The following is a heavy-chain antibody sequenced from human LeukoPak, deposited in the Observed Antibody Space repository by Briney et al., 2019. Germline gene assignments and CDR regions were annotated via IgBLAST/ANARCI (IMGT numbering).Heavy chain of an antibody. J-gene: IGHJ4*02. CDR2: ISAHDGNT. CDR1: GYIFANYG. D-gene: IGHD3-10*01. Sequence: ASVKVSCKASGYIFANYGISRVRQAPGQGLEWMGWISAHDGNTKNAQKFQGRVTMTTDTSTSTAYMEVTSLRSDDTALYYCVRDGYGSGRGYFDYWGQGTLVAASS. CDR3: VRDGYGSGRGYFDY. V-gene: IGHV1-18*01.